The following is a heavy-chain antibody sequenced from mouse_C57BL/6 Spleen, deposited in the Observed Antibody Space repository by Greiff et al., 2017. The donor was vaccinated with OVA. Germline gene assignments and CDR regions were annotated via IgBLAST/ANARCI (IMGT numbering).Heavy chain of an antibody. D-gene: IGHD3-3*01. J-gene: IGHJ1*03. Sequence: VQLQQSGAELVRPGASVTLSCKASGYTFTDYEMHWVKQTPVHGLEWIGAIDPETGGTAYNQKFKGKAILTADKSSSTAYMELRSLTSEDSAVYYYTRSPGTGWYFDVWGTGTTVTVSS. V-gene: IGHV1-15*01. CDR3: TRSPGTGWYFDV. CDR2: IDPETGGT. CDR1: GYTFTDYE.